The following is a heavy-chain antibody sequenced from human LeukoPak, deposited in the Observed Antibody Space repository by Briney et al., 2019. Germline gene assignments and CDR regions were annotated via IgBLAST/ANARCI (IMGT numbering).Heavy chain of an antibody. J-gene: IGHJ4*02. D-gene: IGHD3-22*01. CDR1: GYTFTCYY. Sequence: SVKVSCKASGYTFTCYYMHWVRQAPGQGLEWMGRINPNSGGTNYAQKFQGRVTMTRDTSISTAYMELSRLRSDDTAVYYCASETYYYDSSGHHYWGQGTLVTVSS. V-gene: IGHV1-2*06. CDR3: ASETYYYDSSGHHY. CDR2: INPNSGGT.